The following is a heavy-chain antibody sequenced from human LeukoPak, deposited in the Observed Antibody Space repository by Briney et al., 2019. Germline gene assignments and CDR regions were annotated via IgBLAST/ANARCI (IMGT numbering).Heavy chain of an antibody. CDR1: GYTFTNFG. D-gene: IGHD3-3*01. V-gene: IGHV1-18*01. Sequence: ASVTVSCKASGYTFTNFGISWVRQAPGQGLEWMGWISNYNNDTKYAQKFQGRVSMTTDTSTTTAYMELRSLRSDDTAVYYCAREAYDGFWSGYYPFDYWGEGPVVTVSS. CDR2: ISNYNNDT. J-gene: IGHJ4*02. CDR3: AREAYDGFWSGYYPFDY.